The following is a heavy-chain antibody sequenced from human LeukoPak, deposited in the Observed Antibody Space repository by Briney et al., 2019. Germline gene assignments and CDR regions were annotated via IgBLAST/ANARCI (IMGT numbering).Heavy chain of an antibody. Sequence: PGGSLRLSCATSGFTFTSYGIHWVRQAPGKGLEWVAVISDDGSNKNYANSVKGRFTISRDNAKNTVYVHMNSLRDEDTAVYYCARGGRYAYFLDYWGQGTLVTVSS. CDR2: ISDDGSNK. CDR3: ARGGRYAYFLDY. J-gene: IGHJ4*02. V-gene: IGHV3-30*12. D-gene: IGHD3-16*01. CDR1: GFTFTSYG.